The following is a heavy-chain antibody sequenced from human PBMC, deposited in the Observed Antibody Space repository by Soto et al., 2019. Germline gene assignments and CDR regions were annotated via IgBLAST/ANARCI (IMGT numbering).Heavy chain of an antibody. CDR1: GGSISSSNW. CDR3: ANVRVVVPDAIPFYYYGMDV. V-gene: IGHV4-4*02. CDR2: IYHSGST. D-gene: IGHD2-2*02. Sequence: SATLSLTCAVSGGSISSSNWWSWVRQPPGKWLEWIGEIYHSGSTNYNPSLKSRVTISVDKSKNQFSLKLSSVTAADTAVYYCANVRVVVPDAIPFYYYGMDVWGQGTTVTVS. J-gene: IGHJ6*02.